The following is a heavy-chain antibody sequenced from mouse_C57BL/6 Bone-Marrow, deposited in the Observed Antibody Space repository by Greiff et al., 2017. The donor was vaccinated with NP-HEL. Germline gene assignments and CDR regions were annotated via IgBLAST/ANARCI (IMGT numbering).Heavy chain of an antibody. V-gene: IGHV5-17*01. CDR3: ARRIYDYDSYYFDY. J-gene: IGHJ2*01. CDR2: ISSGSSTI. Sequence: EVKVVESGGGLVKPGGSLKLSCAASGFTFSDYGMHWVRQAPEKGLEWVAYISSGSSTIYYADTVKGRFTISRDTAKNTLFLQMTSLRSEDTAMYYCARRIYDYDSYYFDYWGQGTTLTVSS. CDR1: GFTFSDYG. D-gene: IGHD2-4*01.